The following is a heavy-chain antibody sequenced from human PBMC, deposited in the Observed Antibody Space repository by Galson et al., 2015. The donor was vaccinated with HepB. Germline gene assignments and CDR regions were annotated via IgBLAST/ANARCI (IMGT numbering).Heavy chain of an antibody. V-gene: IGHV1-18*01. J-gene: IGHJ4*02. CDR3: ARDLGPHIAAAGFDY. CDR1: GYTFTSYG. CDR2: ISAYNSNT. Sequence: SVKVSCKASGYTFTSYGISWVRQAPGQGLEWMGWISAYNSNTNYAQKLQGRVTMTTDTSTSTAYMELRSLRSDDTAVYYCARDLGPHIAAAGFDYWGQGTLVTVSS. D-gene: IGHD6-13*01.